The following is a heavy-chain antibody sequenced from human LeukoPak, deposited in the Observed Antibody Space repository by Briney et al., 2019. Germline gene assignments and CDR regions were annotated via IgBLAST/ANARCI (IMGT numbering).Heavy chain of an antibody. V-gene: IGHV7-4-1*02. D-gene: IGHD6-19*01. Sequence: ASVTVSCTASGYTFTSYAMNWVRQAPGQGLEWMGWINTNTGNPTYAQGFTGRFVFSLDTSVSTAYLQISSLKAEDTAVYYCARVEASSGWYWNYYYYYGMDVWGQGTTVTVSS. CDR1: GYTFTSYA. CDR3: ARVEASSGWYWNYYYYYGMDV. J-gene: IGHJ6*02. CDR2: INTNTGNP.